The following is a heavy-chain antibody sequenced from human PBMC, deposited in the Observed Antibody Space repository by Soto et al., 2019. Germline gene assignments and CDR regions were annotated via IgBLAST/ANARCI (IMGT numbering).Heavy chain of an antibody. CDR1: GGTFSSYA. CDR3: ARGVVVVAARWFDP. J-gene: IGHJ5*02. D-gene: IGHD2-15*01. Sequence: QVQLVQSGAEVKKPGSSVKVSCKASGGTFSSYAISWVRQAPGQGLEWMGGIIPIFGTANYAQKFQGRVTSSADESTSTVYVELSSLRSEDTAVYYCARGVVVVAARWFDPWGQGTLVTVSS. V-gene: IGHV1-69*12. CDR2: IIPIFGTA.